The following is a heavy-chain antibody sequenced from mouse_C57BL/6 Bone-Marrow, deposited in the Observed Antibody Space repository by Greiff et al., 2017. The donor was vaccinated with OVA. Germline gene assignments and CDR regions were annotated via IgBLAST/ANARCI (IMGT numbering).Heavy chain of an antibody. CDR3: AREAPYYYGSSPWFAY. D-gene: IGHD1-1*01. V-gene: IGHV1-54*01. J-gene: IGHJ3*01. Sequence: VQLQQSGAELVRPGTSVKVSCKASGYAFTNYLIEWVKQRPGQGLEWIGVINPGSGGTNYNEKFKGKATLTADKSSSTAYMQLSSLTSEDSAVYFGAREAPYYYGSSPWFAYWGQGTLVTVSA. CDR1: GYAFTNYL. CDR2: INPGSGGT.